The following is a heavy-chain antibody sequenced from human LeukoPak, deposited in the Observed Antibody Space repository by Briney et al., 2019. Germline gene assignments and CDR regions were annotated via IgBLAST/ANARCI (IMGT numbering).Heavy chain of an antibody. Sequence: GRSLRLSCAASGFTFSSYGMHWVRQAPGKGLEWVAVISYDGSNKYYADSVKGRFTISRDNSKNTLYLQMNSLRAEDTAVYYYAKGEYDSSGWSFDYWGQGTLVTVSS. CDR1: GFTFSSYG. CDR3: AKGEYDSSGWSFDY. J-gene: IGHJ4*02. V-gene: IGHV3-30*18. D-gene: IGHD3-22*01. CDR2: ISYDGSNK.